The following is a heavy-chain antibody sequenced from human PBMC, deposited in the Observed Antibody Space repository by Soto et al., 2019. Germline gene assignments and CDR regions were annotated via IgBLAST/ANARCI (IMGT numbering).Heavy chain of an antibody. D-gene: IGHD3-22*01. CDR3: AKGGRYYDSSGYLDY. V-gene: IGHV3-30*18. CDR2: ISYDGSNK. J-gene: IGHJ4*02. Sequence: QVQLVESGGGVVQPGRSLRLSCAASGFTFSSYGMHWVHQAPGKGLEWVAVISYDGSNKYYADSVKGRFTISRDNSKNTLYLQMNSLRAEDTAVYYCAKGGRYYDSSGYLDYWGQGTLVTVSS. CDR1: GFTFSSYG.